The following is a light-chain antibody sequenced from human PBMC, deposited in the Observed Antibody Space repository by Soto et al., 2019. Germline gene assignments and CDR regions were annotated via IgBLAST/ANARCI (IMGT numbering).Light chain of an antibody. CDR1: QSVSSSY. CDR3: QQYGISPRT. J-gene: IGKJ1*01. V-gene: IGKV3-20*01. CDR2: DAS. Sequence: EIVLTQSPGTLSLSPGERATLSCRASQSVSSSYLAWYQQKPGQAPRLLIYDASSRTTGIPDRFSGSGSGTDVTLTISRLEPEEFAVYYGQQYGISPRTFGQGNKVELK.